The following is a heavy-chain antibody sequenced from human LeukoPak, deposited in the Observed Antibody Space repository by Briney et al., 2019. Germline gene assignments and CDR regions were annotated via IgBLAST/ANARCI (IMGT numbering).Heavy chain of an antibody. J-gene: IGHJ4*02. CDR3: AKSHYYGSGSIDY. CDR1: GFTFSSYA. Sequence: GGSLRLSCAASGFTFSSYAMSWVRQAPGKGLAWISTVSASGDSTSYADSVKGRFTISRDNSKNAPYLQVNSLRADDAALYYCAKSHYYGSGSIDYWGQGTLVTVSS. V-gene: IGHV3-23*01. CDR2: VSASGDST. D-gene: IGHD3-10*01.